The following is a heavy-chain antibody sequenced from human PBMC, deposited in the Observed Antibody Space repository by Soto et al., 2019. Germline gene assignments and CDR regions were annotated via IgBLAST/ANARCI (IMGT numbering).Heavy chain of an antibody. Sequence: ASVKVSCKASGGTFSSYAISWVRQAPGQGLEWMGGIIPIFGTANYAQKFQGRVTITADESTSTAYMELSSLRSEDTAVYYCASSMVRELCDYWGQGTLVTVSS. D-gene: IGHD3-10*01. CDR3: ASSMVRELCDY. J-gene: IGHJ4*02. CDR1: GGTFSSYA. CDR2: IIPIFGTA. V-gene: IGHV1-69*13.